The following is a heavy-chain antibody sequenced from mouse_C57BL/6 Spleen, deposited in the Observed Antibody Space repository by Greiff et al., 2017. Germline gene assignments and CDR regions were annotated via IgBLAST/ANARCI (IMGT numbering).Heavy chain of an antibody. Sequence: VQLQQSGAELVKPGASVKLSCKASGYTFTEYTIHWVKQRSGQGLEWIGWFYPGSGSIKYNEKFKDKATLTADKSSSTVYMELSRLTSEDSAVYFCARHEEIYYYGSSPAGFAYWGQGTPVTVSA. V-gene: IGHV1-62-2*01. CDR1: GYTFTEYT. D-gene: IGHD1-1*01. J-gene: IGHJ3*01. CDR3: ARHEEIYYYGSSPAGFAY. CDR2: FYPGSGSI.